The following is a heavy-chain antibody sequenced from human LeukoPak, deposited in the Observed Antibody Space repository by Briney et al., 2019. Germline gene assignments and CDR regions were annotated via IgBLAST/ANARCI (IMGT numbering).Heavy chain of an antibody. CDR1: GGSVSSGGYY. Sequence: SETLSLTCTVSGGSVSSGGYYWSWIRQHPGKGLEWIGYIYYSGSTYYNPSLKSRVTISVDTSKNQFSLKLSSVTAADTAVYYCASYDILTGIDYWGQGTLVTVSS. CDR2: IYYSGST. D-gene: IGHD3-9*01. J-gene: IGHJ4*02. V-gene: IGHV4-31*03. CDR3: ASYDILTGIDY.